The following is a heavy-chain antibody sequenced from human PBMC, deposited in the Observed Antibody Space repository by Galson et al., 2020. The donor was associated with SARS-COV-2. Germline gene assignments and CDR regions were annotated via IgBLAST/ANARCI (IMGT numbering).Heavy chain of an antibody. V-gene: IGHV1-24*01. Sequence: ASVKVSCKVSGNTLTELSIHWVRQAPGKGLEWMGGFDPEDGETIYAQKFQGRVTMTEDTSTDTAYMELSSLRSEDTAIYYCATVLSSLGYCSGGNCLDGFDISGQGTTVTVSS. CDR3: ATVLSSLGYCSGGNCLDGFDI. CDR2: FDPEDGET. D-gene: IGHD2-15*01. J-gene: IGHJ3*02. CDR1: GNTLTELS.